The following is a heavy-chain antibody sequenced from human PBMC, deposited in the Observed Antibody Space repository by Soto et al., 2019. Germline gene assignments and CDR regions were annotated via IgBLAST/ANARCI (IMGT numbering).Heavy chain of an antibody. Sequence: PSETLSLTCTVSGGSVSSGSYYWSWIRQPPGKGLEWIGYIYYSGSTNYNPSLKSRVTISVDTSKNQLSLKLSSVTAADTAVYYCARGEYSSSSGYYYGMDVWGQGTTVTVSS. D-gene: IGHD6-6*01. J-gene: IGHJ6*02. CDR1: GGSVSSGSYY. V-gene: IGHV4-61*01. CDR2: IYYSGST. CDR3: ARGEYSSSSGYYYGMDV.